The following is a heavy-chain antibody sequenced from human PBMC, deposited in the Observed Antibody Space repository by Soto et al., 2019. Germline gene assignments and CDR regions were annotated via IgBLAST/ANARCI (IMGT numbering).Heavy chain of an antibody. CDR3: ARVGLRAVAGPADAFDI. CDR1: GGTFSSYA. CDR2: IIPIFGTA. D-gene: IGHD6-19*01. V-gene: IGHV1-69*13. J-gene: IGHJ3*02. Sequence: SVKVSCKASGGTFSSYAISWVRQAPGQGLEWMGGIIPIFGTANYAQKFQGRVTITADESTSTAYMELSSLRSEDTAVYYCARVGLRAVAGPADAFDIWGQGTMVTVS.